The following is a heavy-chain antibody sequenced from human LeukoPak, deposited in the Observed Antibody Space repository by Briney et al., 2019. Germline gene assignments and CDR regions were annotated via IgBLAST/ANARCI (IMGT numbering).Heavy chain of an antibody. CDR3: ARTALAAAFDY. CDR2: ISAYNGNT. CDR1: GYTFNSYG. V-gene: IGHV1-18*01. J-gene: IGHJ4*02. Sequence: ASVKVSCKASGYTFNSYGISWVRQAPGQGLEWMGWISAYNGNTNYAQKVQGRVTMTTDTSTSTAYMELRSLRSGDTAVYYCARTALAAAFDYWGQGTLVTVSS. D-gene: IGHD6-13*01.